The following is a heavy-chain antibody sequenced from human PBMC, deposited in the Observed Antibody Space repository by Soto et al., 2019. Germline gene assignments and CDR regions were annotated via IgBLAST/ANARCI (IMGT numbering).Heavy chain of an antibody. CDR1: GFTFTSSA. J-gene: IGHJ5*02. CDR3: AADDSPVPLLFDP. D-gene: IGHD2-15*01. V-gene: IGHV1-58*01. CDR2: IVVGSGNT. Sequence: SVQVSCKASGFTFTSSAVQWVRQARGQRLEWIGWIVVGSGNTNYAQKFQERVTITRDMSTSTAYMELSSLRSEDTAVYYCAADDSPVPLLFDPWGQGTLVTVSS.